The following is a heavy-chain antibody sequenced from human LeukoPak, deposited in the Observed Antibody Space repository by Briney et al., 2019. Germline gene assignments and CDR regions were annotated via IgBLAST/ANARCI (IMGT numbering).Heavy chain of an antibody. CDR3: ASSIAAAYYGMDV. J-gene: IGHJ6*02. V-gene: IGHV3-30*03. CDR2: ISYDGDNK. Sequence: GGSLRLSCVASGFTFSNYGMHWVRQAPGKGLEWVAFISYDGDNKYFADSVKGRFTISRDNSKNTLYLQMNSLRAEDTAVYYCASSIAAAYYGMDVWGQGTTVTVSS. CDR1: GFTFSNYG. D-gene: IGHD6-6*01.